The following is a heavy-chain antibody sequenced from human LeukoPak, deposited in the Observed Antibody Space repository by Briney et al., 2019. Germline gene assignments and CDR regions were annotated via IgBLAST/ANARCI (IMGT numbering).Heavy chain of an antibody. V-gene: IGHV3-30-3*01. Sequence: GGSLRLSCAASGFTFSSYAMHWVRQAPGKGLEWVAVISYDGSNKYYADSVKGRFTIPRDNSKNTLYLQMNSLRAEDTAVYYCAGESYDSSGYPPLTGYWGQGTLVTVSS. D-gene: IGHD3-22*01. CDR3: AGESYDSSGYPPLTGY. CDR1: GFTFSSYA. CDR2: ISYDGSNK. J-gene: IGHJ4*02.